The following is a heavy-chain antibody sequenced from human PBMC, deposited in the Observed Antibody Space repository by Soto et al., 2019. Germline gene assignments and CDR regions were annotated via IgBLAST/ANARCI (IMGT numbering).Heavy chain of an antibody. J-gene: IGHJ5*02. Sequence: QVQLVQSGAEVKKPGASVKVSCKAPRYIFTAYFMHWVRQAPGQGLEWMGWINPNNGSTHYGLSFQGRDTMTRETSISTAYMELSSRRSDGTAVYYCASNDPGARFDPWGQGTRVIVSS. CDR1: RYIFTAYF. CDR2: INPNNGST. CDR3: ASNDPGARFDP. V-gene: IGHV1-2*02. D-gene: IGHD1-1*01.